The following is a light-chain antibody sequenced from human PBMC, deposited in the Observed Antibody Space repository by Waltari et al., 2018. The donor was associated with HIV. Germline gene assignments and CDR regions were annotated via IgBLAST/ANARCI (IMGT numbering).Light chain of an antibody. J-gene: IGLJ3*02. CDR3: ATWDGSLNGV. CDR1: SSNIGRNT. CDR2: SDN. V-gene: IGLV1-44*01. Sequence: VIISCSGSSSNIGRNTVSWYQQLPGTAPKLLIFSDNRRPSGIPERFSGSKSGTSASLAISGLQIEDEGDYFCATWDGSLNGVFGGGTKLTVL.